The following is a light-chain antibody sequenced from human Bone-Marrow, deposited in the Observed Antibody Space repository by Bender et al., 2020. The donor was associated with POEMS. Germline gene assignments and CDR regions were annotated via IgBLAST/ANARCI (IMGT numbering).Light chain of an antibody. CDR1: SSNIGNHG. CDR3: SAWDDSLSGWV. V-gene: IGLV1-36*01. Sequence: QSVLTQSPSASATPGQRVTISCSGSSSNIGNHGVNWYQQLPGAAPKLLIYYDDLLTPGVSDRFSASKSGTSASLAISELQSEDEALYYCSAWDDSLSGWVFGGGTKLTVL. CDR2: YDD. J-gene: IGLJ3*02.